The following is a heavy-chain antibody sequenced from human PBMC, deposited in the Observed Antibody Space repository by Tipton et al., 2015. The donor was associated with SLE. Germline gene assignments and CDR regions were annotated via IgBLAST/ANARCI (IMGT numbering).Heavy chain of an antibody. Sequence: QSGAEVKKPGASVKVSCKASGYTFTNYDINWVRQATGQGLEWMGWMNANSGNTGYAQKFQGRVTLIRSTSESTAYMELTSLTSEDTAVYYCARGRGYVGYFDYWGQGTLVTVSS. CDR3: ARGRGYVGYFDY. V-gene: IGHV1-8*02. CDR2: MNANSGNT. CDR1: GYTFTNYD. D-gene: IGHD5-12*01. J-gene: IGHJ4*02.